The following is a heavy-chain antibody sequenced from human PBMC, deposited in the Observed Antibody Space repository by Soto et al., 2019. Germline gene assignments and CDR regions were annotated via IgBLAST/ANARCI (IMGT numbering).Heavy chain of an antibody. J-gene: IGHJ6*02. D-gene: IGHD5-18*01. Sequence: EVRLLESGGGLVQPGGSLRLSCAGSGFTSSNNSMSWVRKPPGKGLGWVSTTSGSGHYIQYRDSVKGRFTISRDNSKNTLYLQMNSLRAEDTAVYYCAGGAMVTPYYYGLDVWGQGTTVTVSS. CDR2: TSGSGHYI. CDR3: AGGAMVTPYYYGLDV. CDR1: GFTSSNNS. V-gene: IGHV3-23*01.